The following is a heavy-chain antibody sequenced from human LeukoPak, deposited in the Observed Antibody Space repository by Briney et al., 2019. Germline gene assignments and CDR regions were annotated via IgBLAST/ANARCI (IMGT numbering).Heavy chain of an antibody. D-gene: IGHD3-10*01. CDR3: ARGRRATTYYYGSGSPYNWFDP. V-gene: IGHV4-34*01. CDR1: GGSFSGYY. CDR2: INHSGST. Sequence: SETLSLTCAVYGGSFSGYYWSWIRQPPGKGLEWIGEINHSGSTNYNPSLKSRVTISVDTSKNQFSLKLSSVTAADTAVYYCARGRRATTYYYGSGSPYNWFDPWGQGTLVTVSS. J-gene: IGHJ5*02.